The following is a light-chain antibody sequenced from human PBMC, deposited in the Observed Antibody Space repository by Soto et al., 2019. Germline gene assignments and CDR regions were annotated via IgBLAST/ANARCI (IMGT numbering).Light chain of an antibody. CDR1: QSISNW. V-gene: IGKV1-5*01. Sequence: DIQITQSPSTLPASVGDRVRITCRASQSISNWLAWYQQKKGTAPKLLIYHASALPRGVPSRFSGSGYGTKFNLTIASLQTDDFATYYCQQYETFSGTFGPGTKVDIK. CDR2: HAS. CDR3: QQYETFSGT. J-gene: IGKJ1*01.